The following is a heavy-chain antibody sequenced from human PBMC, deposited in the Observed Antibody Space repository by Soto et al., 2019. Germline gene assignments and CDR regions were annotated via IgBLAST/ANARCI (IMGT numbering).Heavy chain of an antibody. J-gene: IGHJ6*02. Sequence: QVHLVQSGTEVKKPGSSVNVSCKASGGTFSSSGFSWVRQAPGQGLEWMGMIVPSLDTPNYAQKFQARVTITADEVTSTAYMELRSLRSEATAVYYCARWPQPRYTADPYAVDVWCQGTRVIVSS. CDR3: ARWPQPRYTADPYAVDV. D-gene: IGHD3-16*02. CDR1: GGTFSSSG. CDR2: IVPSLDTP. V-gene: IGHV1-69*11.